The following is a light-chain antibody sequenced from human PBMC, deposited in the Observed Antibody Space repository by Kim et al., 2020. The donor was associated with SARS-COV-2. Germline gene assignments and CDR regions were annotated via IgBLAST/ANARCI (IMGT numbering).Light chain of an antibody. CDR2: LAS. CDR1: HTLFPSSTNLHH. CDR3: QQYVSALPHT. V-gene: IGKV4-1*01. J-gene: IGKJ2*01. Sequence: APILRRSSHTLFPSSTNLHHLAWFQQKPGQPPTLLLYLASTREPGVPDRFSGSESVTDFTLTISGLQAEDVAVYYCQQYVSALPHTFGPGTKLEI.